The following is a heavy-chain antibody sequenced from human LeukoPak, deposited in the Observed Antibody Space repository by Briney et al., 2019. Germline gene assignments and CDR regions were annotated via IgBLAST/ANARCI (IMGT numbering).Heavy chain of an antibody. D-gene: IGHD5-18*01. J-gene: IGHJ4*02. CDR2: IYYSGST. Sequence: SETLSLTCAVYGGSFSGYYWSWIRKPPGKGLEWIGYIYYSGSTYYNPSLKSRVTISVDTSKNQFSLKLSSVTAADTAVYYCARTQGGYSNGNFDYWGQGTLVTVSS. CDR3: ARTQGGYSNGNFDY. CDR1: GGSFSGYY. V-gene: IGHV4-30-4*01.